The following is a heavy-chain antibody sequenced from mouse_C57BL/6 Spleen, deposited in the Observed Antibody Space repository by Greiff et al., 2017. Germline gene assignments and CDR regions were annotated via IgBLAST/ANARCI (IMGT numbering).Heavy chain of an antibody. J-gene: IGHJ3*01. Sequence: EVKLMESGPELVKPGASVKIPCKASGYTFTDYNMDWVKQSHGKSLEWIGDINPNNGGTIYNQKFKGKATLTVDKSSSTAYMELRSLTSEDTAVYYCARSQGQLRPAWFAYWGQGTLVTVSA. V-gene: IGHV1-18*01. D-gene: IGHD3-2*02. CDR2: INPNNGGT. CDR3: ARSQGQLRPAWFAY. CDR1: GYTFTDYN.